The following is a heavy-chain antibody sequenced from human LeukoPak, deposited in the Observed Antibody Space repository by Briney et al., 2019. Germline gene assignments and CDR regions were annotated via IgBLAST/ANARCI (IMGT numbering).Heavy chain of an antibody. CDR1: GDSISSYY. Sequence: PSEILSLTFSVSGDSISSYYWSWIRPPPGKGLEWIGNIYYSGSTTYNPSLKSRVTMSVDTSKNQFSLKLNSVTAADTAVYFCARVPPDLEENSSRPFDFWGQGTLVTVSS. CDR3: ARVPPDLEENSSRPFDF. CDR2: IYYSGST. V-gene: IGHV4-59*08. J-gene: IGHJ4*02. D-gene: IGHD1-1*01.